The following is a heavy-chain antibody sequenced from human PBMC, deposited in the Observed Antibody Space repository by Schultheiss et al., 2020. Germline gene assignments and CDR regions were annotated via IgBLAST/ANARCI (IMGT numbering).Heavy chain of an antibody. CDR1: GGSISSGGYY. V-gene: IGHV4-31*03. J-gene: IGHJ5*02. CDR2: IYYSGST. D-gene: IGHD3-22*01. CDR3: ARVDGYYDSSGYYYFFWFDP. Sequence: SETLSLTCTVSGGSISSGGYYWSWIRQHPGKGLEWIGYIYYSGSTYYNPSLKSRVTISVDTSKNQFSLKLSSVTAADTAVYYCARVDGYYDSSGYYYFFWFDPWGQGTLVTVSS.